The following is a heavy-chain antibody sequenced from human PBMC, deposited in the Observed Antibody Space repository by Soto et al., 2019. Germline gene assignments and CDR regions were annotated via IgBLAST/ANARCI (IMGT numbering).Heavy chain of an antibody. J-gene: IGHJ4*02. Sequence: PSETLSLTCAVYGGSFSGYYWSWIRQPPGKGLEWIGEINHSGSTNYNPSLKSRVTISVDTSKNQFSLKLSSVTAADTAVYYCARVRIAAAGTTDYWGQGTLVTV. D-gene: IGHD6-13*01. CDR2: INHSGST. CDR3: ARVRIAAAGTTDY. V-gene: IGHV4-34*01. CDR1: GGSFSGYY.